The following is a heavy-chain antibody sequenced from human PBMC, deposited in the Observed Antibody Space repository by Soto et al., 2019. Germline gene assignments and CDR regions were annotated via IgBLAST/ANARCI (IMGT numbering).Heavy chain of an antibody. Sequence: GGSLRLSCAASGFTFDDYAMHCVRQAPGKSLEWVSGINWNGVTFDYADSVKGRFTISRENAKNSLYLQMDSLRGEDTSFSFCARDHDEDFANELNYFDYSGKGPLVTVSS. J-gene: IGHJ4*02. V-gene: IGHV3-9*01. CDR2: INWNGVTF. D-gene: IGHD2-15*01. CDR3: ARDHDEDFANELNYFDY. CDR1: GFTFDDYA.